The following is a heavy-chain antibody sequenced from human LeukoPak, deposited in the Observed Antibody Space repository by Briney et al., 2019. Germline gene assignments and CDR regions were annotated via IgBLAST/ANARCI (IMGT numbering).Heavy chain of an antibody. Sequence: SETQSLTCAVYGGSFSGYYWSWIRQPPGKGLEWIGEINHSGSTNYNPSLKSRVTISVDTSKNQFSLKLSSVTAADTAVYYCARRAGLRYFDWRGWFDPWGQGTLVTVSS. V-gene: IGHV4-34*01. CDR1: GGSFSGYY. D-gene: IGHD3-9*01. CDR2: INHSGST. CDR3: ARRAGLRYFDWRGWFDP. J-gene: IGHJ5*02.